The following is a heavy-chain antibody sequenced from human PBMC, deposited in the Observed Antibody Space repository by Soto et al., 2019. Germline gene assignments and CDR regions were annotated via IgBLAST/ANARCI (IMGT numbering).Heavy chain of an antibody. Sequence: GGSLRLSCVASGFTFSNYEMNWVRQAPGRGLECVSYISSRGSIIYYADSVKGRFTISRDNAKNSLYLQMNGLRAEDTAVYYCARAIGGSYLYGLDVWGQGTTVTVSS. CDR3: ARAIGGSYLYGLDV. D-gene: IGHD1-26*01. CDR1: GFTFSNYE. CDR2: ISSRGSII. V-gene: IGHV3-48*03. J-gene: IGHJ6*02.